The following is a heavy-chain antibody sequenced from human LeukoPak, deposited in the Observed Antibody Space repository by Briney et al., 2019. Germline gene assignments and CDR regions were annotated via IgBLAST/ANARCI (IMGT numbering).Heavy chain of an antibody. D-gene: IGHD3-22*01. CDR2: IYYTGTT. V-gene: IGHV4-39*07. CDR1: GGSISSSDYF. J-gene: IGHJ4*02. CDR3: ARGYYYDSSGYYAFDY. Sequence: SETLSLTCTVSGGSISSSDYFWDWIRQPPGKGLEWIGSIYYTGTTYYNPSLKSRVTISVDTSKNQFSLKLSSVTAADTAVYYCARGYYYDSSGYYAFDYWGQGTLVTVSS.